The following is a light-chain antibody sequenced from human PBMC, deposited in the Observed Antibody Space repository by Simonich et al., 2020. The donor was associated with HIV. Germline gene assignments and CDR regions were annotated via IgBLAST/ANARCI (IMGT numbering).Light chain of an antibody. V-gene: IGLV2-8*01. CDR3: NSYAGTSWV. Sequence: QSALTQPPSASGSPGQSVTISCTVTSSDVGGYNYVSWYQQHPGKAPKLMIYDFSKRPSGVPDRFSGSKSGNTASLTVSGLQADDEADYYCNSYAGTSWVFGGGTKLTVL. CDR1: SSDVGGYNY. J-gene: IGLJ3*02. CDR2: DFS.